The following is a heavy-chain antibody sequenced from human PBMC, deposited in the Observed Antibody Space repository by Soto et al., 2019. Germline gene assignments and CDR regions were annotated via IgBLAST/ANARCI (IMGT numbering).Heavy chain of an antibody. CDR2: INAGNGNT. V-gene: IGHV1-3*01. CDR3: ARGLTMVRGVISDAFDI. J-gene: IGHJ3*02. Sequence: QVQLVQSGAEVKKPGASVKVSCKASGYTFTSYAMHWVRQAPGQRLEWMGWINAGNGNTKYSQKFQGRVTITRDTSARTAYMELSSLRSEDTAVYYCARGLTMVRGVISDAFDIWGQGTMVTVSS. D-gene: IGHD3-10*01. CDR1: GYTFTSYA.